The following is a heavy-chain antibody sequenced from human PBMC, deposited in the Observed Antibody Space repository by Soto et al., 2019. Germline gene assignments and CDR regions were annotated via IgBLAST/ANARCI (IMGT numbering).Heavy chain of an antibody. V-gene: IGHV1-18*01. Sequence: ASVTVSCQASGYTFTSYAISWVRQAPGQGLEWMGWINAYNGNTNYAQKLQGRVTMTTDTSTSTAYMELSSLRSEDTAVYYCARGVTMVRGVTSLNWFDPWGQGTLVTVSS. D-gene: IGHD3-10*01. J-gene: IGHJ5*02. CDR3: ARGVTMVRGVTSLNWFDP. CDR2: INAYNGNT. CDR1: GYTFTSYA.